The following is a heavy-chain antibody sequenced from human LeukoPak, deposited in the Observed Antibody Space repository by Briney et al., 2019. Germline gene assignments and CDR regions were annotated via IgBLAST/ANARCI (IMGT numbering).Heavy chain of an antibody. J-gene: IGHJ4*02. V-gene: IGHV3-74*01. CDR3: AREASYTSTSDY. D-gene: IGHD6-6*01. CDR2: IHTDGSIT. CDR1: GFTFSSYW. Sequence: GSLRLSCAASGFTFSSYWMHWVRQAPGKGLVWVSRIHTDGSITRYADSVKGRFTISRDNAKNTLFLQMNSLRAEDTAVYYCAREASYTSTSDYWGQGTLVTVSS.